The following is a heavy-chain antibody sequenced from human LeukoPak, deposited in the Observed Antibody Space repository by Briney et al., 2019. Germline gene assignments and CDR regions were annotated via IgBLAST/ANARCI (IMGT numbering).Heavy chain of an antibody. J-gene: IGHJ6*03. CDR3: ARVGGTKDYMDV. CDR1: GYTFPSYS. CDR2: ISAYNGNT. D-gene: IGHD1-26*01. V-gene: IGHV1-18*01. Sequence: ASVKVSCKASGYTFPSYSISWVRRAPGQGLEWMGWISAYNGNTNYAQKLQGRVTMTTDTSTSTAYMELRSLRSDDTAVYYCARVGGTKDYMDVWGKGTTVTVSS.